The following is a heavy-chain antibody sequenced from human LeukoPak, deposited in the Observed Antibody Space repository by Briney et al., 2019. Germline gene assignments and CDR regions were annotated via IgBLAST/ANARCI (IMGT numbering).Heavy chain of an antibody. Sequence: SVKVSCKASGGTFSRYAISWVRQAPGQGLEWMGGIILIFGTAIYAKKFQGRVTITADESTSPAYMELSSLRSEDTAVYYCARDRYCSSTSCSKIHANYYNYGMDVWGQGTTVTVSS. CDR2: IILIFGTA. CDR1: GGTFSRYA. CDR3: ARDRYCSSTSCSKIHANYYNYGMDV. D-gene: IGHD2-2*01. V-gene: IGHV1-69*01. J-gene: IGHJ6*02.